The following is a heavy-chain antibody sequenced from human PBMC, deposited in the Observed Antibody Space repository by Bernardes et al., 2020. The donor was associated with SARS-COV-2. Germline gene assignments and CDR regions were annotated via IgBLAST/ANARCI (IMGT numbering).Heavy chain of an antibody. CDR3: ARDKYYDILTGYYVY. CDR1: GFTFSSYS. V-gene: IGHV3-21*01. D-gene: IGHD3-9*01. Sequence: GGSLRLSCAASGFTFSSYSMNWVRQAPGKGLEWVSSISSSSSYIYYADSVKGRFTISRDNAKNSLYLQMNSLRAEDTAVYYCARDKYYDILTGYYVYWGQGTLVTVSS. CDR2: ISSSSSYI. J-gene: IGHJ4*02.